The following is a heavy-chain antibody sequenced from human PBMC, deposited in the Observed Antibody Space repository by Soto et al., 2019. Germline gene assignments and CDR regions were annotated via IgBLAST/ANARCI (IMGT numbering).Heavy chain of an antibody. J-gene: IGHJ4*02. CDR2: ISDDGSNK. CDR3: AKEWVYDTSGWSFDY. D-gene: IGHD3-22*01. CDR1: GFTFSSYG. V-gene: IGHV3-30*18. Sequence: ESGGGVVQPGRSLRLSCAASGFTFSSYGMHWVRQAPGKGLEWVAVISDDGSNKYYADSLKGRFTISRDNSKNTLYLQMNSLRAEDTAVYYCAKEWVYDTSGWSFDYWGQGTLVTVSS.